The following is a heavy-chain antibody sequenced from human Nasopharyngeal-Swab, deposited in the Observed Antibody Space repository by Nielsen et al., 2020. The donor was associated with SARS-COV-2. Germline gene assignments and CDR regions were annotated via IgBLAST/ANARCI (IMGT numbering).Heavy chain of an antibody. D-gene: IGHD3-3*01. CDR1: GFTFSSYS. CDR2: ISSSSSYI. CDR3: ARESQIFGVVDYYYYGLDV. Sequence: GGSLRLSCAASGFTFSSYSMNWVRQAPGKGLEWVSSISSSSSYIYYADSVKGRFTISRGNAKNSLYLQMNSLRAEDTAVYHCARESQIFGVVDYYYYGLDVWGQGTTVTVSS. V-gene: IGHV3-21*01. J-gene: IGHJ6*02.